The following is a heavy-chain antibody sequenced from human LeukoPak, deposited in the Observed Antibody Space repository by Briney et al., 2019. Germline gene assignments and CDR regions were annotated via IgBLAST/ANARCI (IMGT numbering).Heavy chain of an antibody. CDR1: GGSISSSHYY. CDR2: IYYSGST. D-gene: IGHD3-9*01. V-gene: IGHV4-39*01. Sequence: SETLSLTCTVSGGSISSSHYYWDWIRQPPGKGLEWIGNIYYSGSTYYNPSLKSRVTISVDTSKNQFSLKLSSVTAADTAVYYCAKQWYLRYFDWLSPLQPKFDYWGQGTLVTVSS. J-gene: IGHJ4*02. CDR3: AKQWYLRYFDWLSPLQPKFDY.